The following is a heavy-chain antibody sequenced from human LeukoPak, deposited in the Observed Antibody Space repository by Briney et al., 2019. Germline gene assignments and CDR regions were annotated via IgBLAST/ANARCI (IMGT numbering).Heavy chain of an antibody. D-gene: IGHD6-6*01. V-gene: IGHV3-48*01. CDR1: GFSFSRYS. Sequence: PGGSLRLSCTASGFSFSRYSMNWVRQAPGKGLEWISYISSDGSTIYYADSVKGRFTISRDNSKNTLYLQMNSLRAEDTAVYYCAKDRRGIAARRPDYWGQGTLVTVSS. J-gene: IGHJ4*02. CDR2: ISSDGSTI. CDR3: AKDRRGIAARRPDY.